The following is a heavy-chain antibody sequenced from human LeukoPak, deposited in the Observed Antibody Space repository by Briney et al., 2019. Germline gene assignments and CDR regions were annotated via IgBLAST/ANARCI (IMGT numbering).Heavy chain of an antibody. D-gene: IGHD2-2*01. Sequence: PSETLSLTCTVSGGSISSSSYYWGWIRQPPGKGLEWIGSIYYSGSTKYNPSLKSRVTISVDTSKSQFSLKLTSVTAADTAVYYCARLGIGVVPSAMLGDYYFDYWGQGTLVTVSS. J-gene: IGHJ4*02. CDR2: IYYSGST. CDR3: ARLGIGVVPSAMLGDYYFDY. CDR1: GGSISSSSYY. V-gene: IGHV4-39*07.